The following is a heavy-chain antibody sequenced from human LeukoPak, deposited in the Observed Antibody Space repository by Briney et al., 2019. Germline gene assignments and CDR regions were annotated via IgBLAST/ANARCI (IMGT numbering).Heavy chain of an antibody. CDR3: AKSFQCDY. J-gene: IGHJ4*02. D-gene: IGHD2-21*01. CDR1: GFSFSIHD. V-gene: IGHV3-23*01. Sequence: PGGSLRLSCAASGFSFSIHDMTWVRQAPGKGLEWVSTISNSDNSTYYADSVKGRFTISRDNSKNTLYLQMNSLRADDTAVYYCAKSFQCDYWGQGTLVTVSS. CDR2: ISNSDNST.